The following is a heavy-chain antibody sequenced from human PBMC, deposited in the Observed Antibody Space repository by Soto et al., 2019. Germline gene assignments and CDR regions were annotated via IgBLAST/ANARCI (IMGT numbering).Heavy chain of an antibody. CDR2: INAGNGNT. CDR3: ASKGPYDFWSGYYPY. Sequence: ASVKVSCKASGYTFTSYAMHWVRQAPGQRLEWMGWINAGNGNTKYSQKFQGRVTITRDTSASTAYMELSSLRSEDTAVYYCASKGPYDFWSGYYPYWGRGTLVTVAS. V-gene: IGHV1-3*01. CDR1: GYTFTSYA. D-gene: IGHD3-3*01. J-gene: IGHJ4*02.